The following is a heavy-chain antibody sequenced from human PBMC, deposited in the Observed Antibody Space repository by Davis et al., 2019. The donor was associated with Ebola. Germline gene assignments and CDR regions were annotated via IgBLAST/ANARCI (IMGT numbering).Heavy chain of an antibody. CDR3: ARGRTGFYYDSSDSPHWFDP. D-gene: IGHD3-22*01. J-gene: IGHJ5*02. Sequence: SVKVSCKASGDTLNTYVISWVRQAPGQGLEWMGGIIPIFGTANYAQKFLDRVTITAEESTKTVYMEMRSLTPEDTAVYFCARGRTGFYYDSSDSPHWFDPWGQGTLVTVSS. CDR1: GDTLNTYV. CDR2: IIPIFGTA. V-gene: IGHV1-69*13.